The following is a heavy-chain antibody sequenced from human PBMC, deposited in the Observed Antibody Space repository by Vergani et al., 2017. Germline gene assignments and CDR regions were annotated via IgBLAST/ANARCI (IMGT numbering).Heavy chain of an antibody. J-gene: IGHJ1*01. V-gene: IGHV3-23*01. D-gene: IGHD1-1*01. Sequence: EVQLLESGGGLVQPGGSLRLSCAASGFTFSNYAMSWVRQAPGKGLEWVAAISGSGGSTYYADSVKGVFTISRDICKSTLYLQMHSMRTQNTAVYYGETKSCGTPGCQIGYFKEWGQGTLVTVSS. CDR3: ETKSCGTPGCQIGYFKE. CDR1: GFTFSNYA. CDR2: ISGSGGST.